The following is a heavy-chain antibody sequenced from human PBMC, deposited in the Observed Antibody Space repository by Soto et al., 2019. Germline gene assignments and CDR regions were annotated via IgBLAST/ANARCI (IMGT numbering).Heavy chain of an antibody. J-gene: IGHJ4*02. CDR1: GYTFTSYA. CDR3: ARATDFWSGYPIPVLRTLDY. V-gene: IGHV1-3*01. Sequence: ASVKVSCKASGYTFTSYAMHWVRQAPGQRLEWMGWINAGNGNTKYSQKFQGRVTITRDTSASTAYMELSSLRSEDTAVHYCARATDFWSGYPIPVLRTLDYRGQGTLVTVSS. CDR2: INAGNGNT. D-gene: IGHD3-3*01.